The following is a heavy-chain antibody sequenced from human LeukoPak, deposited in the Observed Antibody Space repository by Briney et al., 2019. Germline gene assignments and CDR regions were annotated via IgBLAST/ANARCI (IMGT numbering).Heavy chain of an antibody. J-gene: IGHJ5*02. CDR1: GYNFPTHW. D-gene: IGHD5-24*01. CDR2: ISASGGST. CDR3: AKADGSWTYDP. Sequence: GESLKISCKSSGYNFPTHWIGWARQMPGKGLEWVSAISASGGSTHYADSVKGRFTISRDNSKSTLFLQMNSLRAEDTAVYYCAKADGSWTYDPWGQGTLVTVSS. V-gene: IGHV3-23*01.